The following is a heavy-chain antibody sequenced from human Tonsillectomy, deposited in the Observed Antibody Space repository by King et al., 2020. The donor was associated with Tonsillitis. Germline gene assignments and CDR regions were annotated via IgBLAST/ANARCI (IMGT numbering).Heavy chain of an antibody. CDR1: GDSINNFN. J-gene: IGHJ4*02. CDR3: ARGFGSSWYYLDY. V-gene: IGHV4-59*08. D-gene: IGHD6-13*01. Sequence: QLQESGPGLVKPSETLSLTCTVSGDSINNFNWSGIRQPPGKELEWIGYIYSSGTTNYNPSLKSRVTMSIETSKNQFSLSLTSVTAADTAVYYCARGFGSSWYYLDYWGQGTLVTVSS. CDR2: IYSSGTT.